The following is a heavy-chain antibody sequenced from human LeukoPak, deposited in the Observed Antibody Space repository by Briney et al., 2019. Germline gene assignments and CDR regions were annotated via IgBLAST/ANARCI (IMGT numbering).Heavy chain of an antibody. CDR1: GGSISSYY. V-gene: IGHV4-4*07. CDR2: IYTSGST. J-gene: IGHJ4*02. Sequence: SETLSLICTVSGGSISSYYWSWIRQPAGKGLDWIGRIYTSGSTNYNPSLKSRVTMSVDTSKNQFSLKLSSVTAADTAVYYCARDPLKGYYFDYWGQGTLVTVSS. CDR3: ARDPLKGYYFDY.